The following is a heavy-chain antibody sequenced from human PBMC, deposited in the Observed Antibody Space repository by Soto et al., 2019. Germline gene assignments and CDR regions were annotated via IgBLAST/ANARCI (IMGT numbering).Heavy chain of an antibody. Sequence: QVQLVQSGAEVKKPGSSVKVSCKDSGDTFYNYAISWVRQAPGQGLEWMGGIIPIFGTANYAQKFQGRVTITAHESTSTAYMERSSLRSDDTAVYYCARSAQDIILVPTAIGSLDYWGQGTLVTVSS. CDR3: ARSAQDIILVPTAIGSLDY. CDR2: IIPIFGTA. V-gene: IGHV1-69*12. J-gene: IGHJ4*02. CDR1: GDTFYNYA. D-gene: IGHD2-2*01.